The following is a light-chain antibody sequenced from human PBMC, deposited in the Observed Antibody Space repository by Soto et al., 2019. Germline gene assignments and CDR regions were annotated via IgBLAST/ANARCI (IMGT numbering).Light chain of an antibody. J-gene: IGKJ3*01. Sequence: EIVLTQSPGTLSLSPGERATLSCRASQSVSNTYLAWYQQKPGQAPRLRIYDASSRATGIPDRFSCSGSGTDFTLSISRLEPEDFAVYYCEQYRRSPGLFTFGPGTKVDI. V-gene: IGKV3-20*01. CDR2: DAS. CDR3: EQYRRSPGLFT. CDR1: QSVSNTY.